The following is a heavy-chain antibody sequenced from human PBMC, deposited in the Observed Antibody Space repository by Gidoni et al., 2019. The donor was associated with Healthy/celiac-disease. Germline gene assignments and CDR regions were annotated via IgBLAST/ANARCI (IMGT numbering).Heavy chain of an antibody. J-gene: IGHJ4*02. CDR1: GFPFSSYA. CDR3: ARDIAAGVSVDY. Sequence: QVQLVESWGGVTPPGRSLRLSCAASGFPFSSYAMHWVRQAPGKGLEWVAVISYDGSNKYYADSVKGRFTISRDNSKNTLYLQMNSLRAEDTAVYYCARDIAAGVSVDYWGQGTLVTVSS. V-gene: IGHV3-30-3*01. CDR2: ISYDGSNK. D-gene: IGHD6-13*01.